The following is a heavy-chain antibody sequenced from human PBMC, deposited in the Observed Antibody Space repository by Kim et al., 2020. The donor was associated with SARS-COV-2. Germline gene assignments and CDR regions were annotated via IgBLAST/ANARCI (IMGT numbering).Heavy chain of an antibody. CDR2: INGGSGHT. CDR1: GYIFTNYA. Sequence: ASVKVSCEASGYIFTNYAMHWVRQAPGQTFEWVGWINGGSGHTIYSQKFQGRVSISRDTSARTAYMELSSLGFEDTAVYYCAREDSSSSQYGMDVWGKG. CDR3: AREDSSSSQYGMDV. D-gene: IGHD6-6*01. J-gene: IGHJ6*04. V-gene: IGHV1-3*01.